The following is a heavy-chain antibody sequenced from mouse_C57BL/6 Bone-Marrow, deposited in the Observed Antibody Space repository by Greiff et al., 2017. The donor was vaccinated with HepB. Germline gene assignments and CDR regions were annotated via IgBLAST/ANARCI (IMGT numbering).Heavy chain of an antibody. V-gene: IGHV1-22*01. CDR2: INPNNGGT. J-gene: IGHJ1*03. CDR3: ARTPYYGSSYGYFDV. D-gene: IGHD1-1*01. CDR1: GYTFTDYN. Sequence: EVQLQQSGPELVKPGASVKMSCKASGYTFTDYNMHWVKQSHGKSLEWIGYINPNNGGTSYNQKFKGKATLTVNKSSSTAYMELRSLTSEDSAVYYCARTPYYGSSYGYFDVWGTGTTVTVSS.